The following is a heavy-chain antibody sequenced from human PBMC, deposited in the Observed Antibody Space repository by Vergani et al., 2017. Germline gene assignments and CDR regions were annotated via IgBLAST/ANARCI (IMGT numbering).Heavy chain of an antibody. V-gene: IGHV1-69*02. Sequence: QVQLVQSGAEVKKPGSSVKVSCKASGGTFSSYTISWVRQAPGQGLEWMGRIIPILGIANYAQKFQGRVTITADKSTSTAYRELSSLRSEDTAVYYCARGTYEILTGGWFDPWGQGTLVTVSS. CDR1: GGTFSSYT. CDR3: ARGTYEILTGGWFDP. J-gene: IGHJ5*02. D-gene: IGHD3-9*01. CDR2: IIPILGIA.